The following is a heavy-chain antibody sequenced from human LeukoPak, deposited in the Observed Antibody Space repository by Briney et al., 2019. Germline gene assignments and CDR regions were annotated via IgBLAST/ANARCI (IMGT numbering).Heavy chain of an antibody. CDR3: AKGAWLDD. J-gene: IGHJ4*02. CDR1: GFSVSSNY. CDR2: IFSGDNT. V-gene: IGHV3-53*01. D-gene: IGHD1-26*01. Sequence: GGSLRLSCAASGFSVSSNYMSWVRQAPGKGLEWVAVIFSGDNTYYSDSVKGRFTISRDNSQNTLYLQMNSLRAEDTAVYYCAKGAWLDDWGQGTLVTVSS.